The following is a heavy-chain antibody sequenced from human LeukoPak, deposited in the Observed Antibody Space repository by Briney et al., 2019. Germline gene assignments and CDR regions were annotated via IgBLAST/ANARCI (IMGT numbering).Heavy chain of an antibody. D-gene: IGHD4-23*01. CDR3: ARHMLGGKRSFDS. V-gene: IGHV4-30-4*07. CDR1: GGSISSVGYS. J-gene: IGHJ4*02. Sequence: PSETLSLTCSVSGGSISSVGYSWSWIRQPPGKGLEWIGYVSYSGRTYSNPSLKSRVTMSVDTSKNQFSLNLSSVTAADTAVYYCARHMLGGKRSFDSGGQGTLVTVSS. CDR2: VSYSGRT.